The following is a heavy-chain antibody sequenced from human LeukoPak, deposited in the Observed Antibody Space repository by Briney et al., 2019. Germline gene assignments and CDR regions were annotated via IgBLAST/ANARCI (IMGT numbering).Heavy chain of an antibody. J-gene: IGHJ4*02. CDR2: IYYSGST. V-gene: IGHV4-39*01. CDR1: GGSISSSSYY. CDR3: ARHGSRSRGYYDSSGYMY. Sequence: SETLSLTCTVSGGSISSSSYYWGWIRQPPGKGLEWIGSIYYSGSTYYNPSLKSRFTISVDTSKNQFSLKLSSVTAADTAVYYCARHGSRSRGYYDSSGYMYWGQGTLVTVSS. D-gene: IGHD3-22*01.